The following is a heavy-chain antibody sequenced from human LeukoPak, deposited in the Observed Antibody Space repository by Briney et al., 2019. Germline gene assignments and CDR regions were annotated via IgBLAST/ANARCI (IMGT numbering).Heavy chain of an antibody. V-gene: IGHV3-53*01. Sequence: PGGSLRPSCAASGFTVSSNYMSWVRQAPGKGLERVSVIYSGGSTYYADSVKGRFTISRDNSKNTLYLQMNSLRAEDTAVYYCARDFRDHYYYDSSGYYTGGYFDLWGRGILVTVSS. CDR1: GFTVSSNY. J-gene: IGHJ2*01. CDR3: ARDFRDHYYYDSSGYYTGGYFDL. D-gene: IGHD3-22*01. CDR2: IYSGGST.